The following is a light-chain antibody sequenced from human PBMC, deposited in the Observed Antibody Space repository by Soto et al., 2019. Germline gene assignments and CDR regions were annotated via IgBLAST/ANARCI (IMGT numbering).Light chain of an antibody. CDR1: RSVLYSSKNENA. CDR3: QQYSSNLFT. CDR2: WAY. J-gene: IGKJ3*01. V-gene: IGKV4-1*01. Sequence: DIVMTQSPDSLAVSLGERATINCKSSRSVLYSSKNENALAWYQQKPGQPPKLLIYWAYTRESGVPDRFSGSGSGTDFTLTISSLQAEDGAVYYCQQYSSNLFTFGPGTKVDIK.